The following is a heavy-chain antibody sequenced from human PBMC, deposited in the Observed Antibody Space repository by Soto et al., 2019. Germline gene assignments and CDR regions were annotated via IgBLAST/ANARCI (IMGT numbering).Heavy chain of an antibody. CDR1: GFTFDDYA. CDR3: AKDIGDTAMGTANDY. V-gene: IGHV3-9*01. Sequence: EVQLVESGGGLVQPGRSLRLSCAASGFTFDDYAMHWVRQAPGKGLEWVSGISWNSGSIGYADSVKGRFTISRDNAKNSLYLQMNSLRAEDTALYYCAKDIGDTAMGTANDYWGQGTLVTVSS. D-gene: IGHD5-18*01. J-gene: IGHJ4*02. CDR2: ISWNSGSI.